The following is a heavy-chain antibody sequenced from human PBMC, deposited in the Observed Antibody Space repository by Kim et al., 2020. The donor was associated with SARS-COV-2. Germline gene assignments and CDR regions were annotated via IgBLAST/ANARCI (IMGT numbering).Heavy chain of an antibody. D-gene: IGHD6-25*01. J-gene: IGHJ4*02. CDR2: INHSGST. V-gene: IGHV4-34*01. CDR3: ARGRPVNY. Sequence: SETLSLTCAVYGGSFSGYYWSWIRQPPGKGLEWIGEINHSGSTNYNPSLKRRVTISVDTSKNQFSLKLSSVTTADTAVYYCARGRPVNYCGQRTLVTVSS. CDR1: GGSFSGYY.